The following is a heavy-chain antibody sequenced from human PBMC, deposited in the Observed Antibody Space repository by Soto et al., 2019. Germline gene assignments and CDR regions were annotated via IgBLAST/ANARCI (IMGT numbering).Heavy chain of an antibody. Sequence: GGSLRLSCAASGFTFSSYAMSWVRQAPGKGLEWVSAISGSGGSTYYADSVKGRFTISRDNSKNTLYLQMNSLRAEDTAVYYCVEAGTAYYFDYWGQGILVTVSS. D-gene: IGHD6-13*01. CDR1: GFTFSSYA. CDR2: ISGSGGST. V-gene: IGHV3-23*01. CDR3: VEAGTAYYFDY. J-gene: IGHJ4*02.